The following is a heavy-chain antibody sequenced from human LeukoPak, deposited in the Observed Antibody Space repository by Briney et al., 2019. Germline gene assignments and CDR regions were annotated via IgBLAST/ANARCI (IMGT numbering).Heavy chain of an antibody. V-gene: IGHV3-7*01. CDR1: GFTFSSYA. D-gene: IGHD6-13*01. Sequence: PGRSLRLSCAASGFTFSSYAMHWVRQAPGKGLEWVANIKQDGNEKYYVDSVKGRFTISRDNAKNSPYLQMNSLRAEDTAVYYCARDWDSSSWYYYYYGMDVWGQGTTVTVSS. CDR2: IKQDGNEK. J-gene: IGHJ6*02. CDR3: ARDWDSSSWYYYYYGMDV.